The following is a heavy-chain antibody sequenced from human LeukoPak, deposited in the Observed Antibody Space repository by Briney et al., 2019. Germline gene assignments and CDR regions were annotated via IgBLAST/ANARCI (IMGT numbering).Heavy chain of an antibody. CDR2: INWNGGST. D-gene: IGHD2-15*01. V-gene: IGHV3-20*04. Sequence: GGSLRLSCAASGFTFDDYGMSWVRQAPGKGLEWVSGINWNGGSTGYADSVKGRFTISRDNAKNSLYLQINSLRVEDTALYYCARGGYYCSGGSCYSVGYYFYYMDVWGKGTTVTVSS. J-gene: IGHJ6*03. CDR3: ARGGYYCSGGSCYSVGYYFYYMDV. CDR1: GFTFDDYG.